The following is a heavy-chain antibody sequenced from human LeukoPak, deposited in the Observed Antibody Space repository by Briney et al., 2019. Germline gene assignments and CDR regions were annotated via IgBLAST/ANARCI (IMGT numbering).Heavy chain of an antibody. Sequence: SLRLSCAASGFTFSNYGMHWVRQAPGKGLEWVAVIWYDGSNKYYADSVKGQFTISRDNSKNTLSLQMNSLRAEDTAVYYCARGFDFWSDSSSRYYYYGMDVWGQGTTVTVSS. CDR3: ARGFDFWSDSSSRYYYYGMDV. D-gene: IGHD3-3*01. J-gene: IGHJ6*02. CDR2: IWYDGSNK. CDR1: GFTFSNYG. V-gene: IGHV3-33*01.